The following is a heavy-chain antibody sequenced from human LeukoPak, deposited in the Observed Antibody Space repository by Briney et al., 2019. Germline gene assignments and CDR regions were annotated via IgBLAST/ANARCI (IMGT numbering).Heavy chain of an antibody. Sequence: PSETLSLTCTVSGGSISSYYWSWIRQPPGKGLEWIGYIYYSGSTNYNPSLKSRVTISVDTSRNQFSLKLSSVTAADTAVYYCARDRWELGAFDIWGQGTMVTVSS. CDR2: IYYSGST. J-gene: IGHJ3*02. CDR1: GGSISSYY. D-gene: IGHD1-26*01. V-gene: IGHV4-59*01. CDR3: ARDRWELGAFDI.